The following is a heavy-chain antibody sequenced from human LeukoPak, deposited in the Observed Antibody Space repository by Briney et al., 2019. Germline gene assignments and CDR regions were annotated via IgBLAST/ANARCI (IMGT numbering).Heavy chain of an antibody. CDR2: IYYSGST. Sequence: SETLSLTCTVSGGSVSSGSYYWSWIRQPPGKGLEWIGFIYYSGSTNYNPSLKSRVTISVDTSKNQFSLKLSSVTAADTAVYYCARVEGYDSSGYKGFQHWGQGTLVTVPS. J-gene: IGHJ1*01. V-gene: IGHV4-61*01. CDR3: ARVEGYDSSGYKGFQH. D-gene: IGHD3-22*01. CDR1: GGSVSSGSYY.